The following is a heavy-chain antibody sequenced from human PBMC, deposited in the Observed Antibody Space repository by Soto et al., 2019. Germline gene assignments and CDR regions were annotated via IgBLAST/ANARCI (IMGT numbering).Heavy chain of an antibody. CDR2: IYYTGST. Sequence: PSETLSLTCTVSGGSFSSGDYYWSWIRQPPGKGLEWIGYIYYTGSTYYHPSLKSRVTMSVDTSKNQFSLRLSSVTAADTAVYYCARPSGSYLYYFDYWGQGTLVTVSS. CDR3: ARPSGSYLYYFDY. CDR1: GGSFSSGDYY. D-gene: IGHD1-26*01. J-gene: IGHJ4*02. V-gene: IGHV4-30-4*01.